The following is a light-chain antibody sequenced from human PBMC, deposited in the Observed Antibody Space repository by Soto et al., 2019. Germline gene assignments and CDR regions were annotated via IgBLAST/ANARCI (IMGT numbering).Light chain of an antibody. V-gene: IGKV1-39*01. CDR2: AAS. Sequence: DIQMTQSPSSLSASVGDRVTITCRASQDINVYLHWYQQRPGKAPKPLIFAASTLHSGVPTGCGGGGHWADFLLTLSSLQPEDFANYYCQQSYTTPVLTFGGRTKVEI. CDR3: QQSYTTPVLT. J-gene: IGKJ4*01. CDR1: QDINVY.